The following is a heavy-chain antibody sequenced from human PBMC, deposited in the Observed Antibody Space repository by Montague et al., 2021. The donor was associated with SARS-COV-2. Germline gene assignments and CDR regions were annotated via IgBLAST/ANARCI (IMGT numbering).Heavy chain of an antibody. Sequence: TLSLTCTVSGGSISSSSYYWSWIRQHPGKGLEWIGYIYYSGSTYYNPSLKSRVTISVDTSKNQFSLKLSSVTAADTAVYYCARDGRRTTVTPRGVITLHYFDYWGQGTLVTVSS. CDR1: GGSISSSSYY. V-gene: IGHV4-31*03. CDR3: ARDGRRTTVTPRGVITLHYFDY. D-gene: IGHD4-17*01. CDR2: IYYSGST. J-gene: IGHJ4*02.